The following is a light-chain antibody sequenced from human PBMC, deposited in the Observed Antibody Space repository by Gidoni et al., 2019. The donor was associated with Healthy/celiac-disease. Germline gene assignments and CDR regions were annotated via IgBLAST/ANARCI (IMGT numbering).Light chain of an antibody. CDR2: DAS. Sequence: DIQMTQSPSSLSASVGDRVTITCQASQDISNYLNWYQQKPGKAPKLLIYDASNLEPGVPSRFSGSGSGTDFTFTISSLQPEDIATYYCQQYDNLPPFTFGPXTKVDIK. V-gene: IGKV1-33*01. CDR1: QDISNY. J-gene: IGKJ3*01. CDR3: QQYDNLPPFT.